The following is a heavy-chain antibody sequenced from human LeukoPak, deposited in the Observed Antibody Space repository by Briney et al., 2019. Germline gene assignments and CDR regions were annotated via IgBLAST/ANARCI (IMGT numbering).Heavy chain of an antibody. J-gene: IGHJ4*02. V-gene: IGHV1-18*01. CDR1: GYTFTSYD. CDR2: ISPYNGNT. Sequence: ASVKVSCKASGYTFTSYDINWVRQAPGQGLECMGWISPYNGNTNYAQKFQDRVTMTTDTSTNTAYMELRSLKSDDTAVYYCAKVGSGSYGDYWGQGTLVTVSS. CDR3: AKVGSGSYGDY. D-gene: IGHD1-26*01.